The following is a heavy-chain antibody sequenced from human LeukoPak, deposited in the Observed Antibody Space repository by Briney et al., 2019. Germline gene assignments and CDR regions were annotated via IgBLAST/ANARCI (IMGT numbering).Heavy chain of an antibody. D-gene: IGHD3-22*01. J-gene: IGHJ5*02. CDR1: GYTFTSYY. Sequence: GASVKVSCKASGYTFTSYYMHWVRQAPGQGLEWMGIINPSGGSTSYAQKFQGRVTMTRDTSTSTVYMELSSLRSEDTAVYYCARGGVIWYYYGSSGWTRNWFDPWGQGTLVTVSS. V-gene: IGHV1-46*01. CDR3: ARGGVIWYYYGSSGWTRNWFDP. CDR2: INPSGGST.